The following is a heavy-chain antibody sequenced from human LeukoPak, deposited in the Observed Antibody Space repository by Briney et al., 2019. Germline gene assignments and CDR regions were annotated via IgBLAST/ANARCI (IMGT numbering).Heavy chain of an antibody. CDR2: IYHSGST. D-gene: IGHD3-22*01. Sequence: SETLSLTCAVSGYSIRSDNYWVLIRQPPGQGLEWTGGIYHSGSTYYNPSLKSRVTMSVDTSKNQFSLKLSSVTAADTAVYYCTSAPRDSSSSNYMRRFDYWGQGTLVTVSS. CDR3: TSAPRDSSSSNYMRRFDY. J-gene: IGHJ4*02. V-gene: IGHV4-38-2*01. CDR1: GYSIRSDNY.